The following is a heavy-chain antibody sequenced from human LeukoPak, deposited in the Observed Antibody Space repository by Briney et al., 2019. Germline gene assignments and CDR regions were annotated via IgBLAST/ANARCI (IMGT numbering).Heavy chain of an antibody. D-gene: IGHD1-26*01. CDR3: AKDRVGATSLDC. J-gene: IGHJ4*02. Sequence: GRSLRLSCAASGFTFSRYGMHWVRQAPGKGLEWVAVIWHDGSYEYYADSVKGRFTIPRDSSKNTLYLQMNSLRAEDTAVYYCAKDRVGATSLDCWGQGTLVTVSS. CDR1: GFTFSRYG. V-gene: IGHV3-33*06. CDR2: IWHDGSYE.